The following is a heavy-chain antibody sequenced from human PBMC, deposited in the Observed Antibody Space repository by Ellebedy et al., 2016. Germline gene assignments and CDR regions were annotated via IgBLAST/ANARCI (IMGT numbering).Heavy chain of an antibody. V-gene: IGHV3-7*01. D-gene: IGHD4-17*01. CDR1: GFTFRTYS. J-gene: IGHJ3*01. CDR2: IKHDGSAK. CDR3: ARGGDGDYIGWRFDL. Sequence: GESLKISXTASGFTFRTYSMNWVRQAPGKGLEWVANIKHDGSAKYYVDSVKGRFTMSRDNAKYSLYLQMNSLRAEDTAVYYCARGGDGDYIGWRFDLWGQGTMVTVSS.